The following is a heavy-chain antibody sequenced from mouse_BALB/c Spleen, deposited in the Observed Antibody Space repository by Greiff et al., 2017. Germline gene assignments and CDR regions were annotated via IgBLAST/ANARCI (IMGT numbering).Heavy chain of an antibody. CDR2: ISSGGGST. J-gene: IGHJ3*01. CDR1: GFAFSSYD. D-gene: IGHD2-12*01. V-gene: IGHV5-12-1*01. Sequence: EVQLVESGGGLVKPGGSLKLSCAASGFAFSSYDMSWVRQTPEKRLEWVAYISSGGGSTYYPDTVKGRFTISRDNAKNTLYLQMSSLKSEDTAMYYCARADDVTSFAYGGKGTLVTVSA. CDR3: ARADDVTSFAY.